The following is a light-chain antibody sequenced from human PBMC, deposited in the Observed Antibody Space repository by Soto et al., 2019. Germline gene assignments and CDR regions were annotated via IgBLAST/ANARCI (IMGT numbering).Light chain of an antibody. J-gene: IGKJ4*01. V-gene: IGKV3-11*01. CDR2: DAS. Sequence: EIVLTQSPATLSLSPGERATLSCRASQSVSSYLAWYQQKPGQAPRLLMYDASNRATGIPARFSGSGSGTDFTPTISSLEPEDFAVYYCQQRSNWPPGLTFGGGTKVEIK. CDR3: QQRSNWPPGLT. CDR1: QSVSSY.